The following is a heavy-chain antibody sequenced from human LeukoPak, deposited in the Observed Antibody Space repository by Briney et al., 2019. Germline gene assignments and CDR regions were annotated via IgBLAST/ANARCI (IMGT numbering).Heavy chain of an antibody. V-gene: IGHV3-21*01. J-gene: IGHJ4*02. CDR3: ARDSEGGGGRYFDWLGDY. CDR2: ISDSSDYI. CDR1: GFSFSSHP. D-gene: IGHD3-9*01. Sequence: GGSLRLSCVASGFSFSSHPMNWVRQAPGKGLEWVSSISDSSDYIYYADSVKGRFTISRDNAKNSLYLQMNSLRAEDTAVYYWARDSEGGGGRYFDWLGDYWGQGTLVTVSS.